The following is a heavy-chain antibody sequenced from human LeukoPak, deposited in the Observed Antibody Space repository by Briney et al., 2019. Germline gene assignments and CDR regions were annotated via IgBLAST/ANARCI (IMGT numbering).Heavy chain of an antibody. V-gene: IGHV3-21*01. Sequence: PGGSLRLSCAASGFTFSSYSMNWVRQAPGQGLEWVSSISSSSSYIYYADSVKGRFTISRDNAKNSLYLQMNSLRAEDTAVYYCAISGKREDSGSYGFDYWGQGTLVTVSS. CDR2: ISSSSSYI. CDR3: AISGKREDSGSYGFDY. J-gene: IGHJ4*02. D-gene: IGHD1-26*01. CDR1: GFTFSSYS.